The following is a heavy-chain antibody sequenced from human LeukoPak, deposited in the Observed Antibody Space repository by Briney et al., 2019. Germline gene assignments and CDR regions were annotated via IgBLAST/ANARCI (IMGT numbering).Heavy chain of an antibody. D-gene: IGHD4-17*01. J-gene: IGHJ4*02. Sequence: ASVTVSCKASGYTFTGYYMHWVRQAPGQGLEWMGWINPNSGGTNYAQKFQGRVTMTRDTSISTAYMELSRLRSDDTAVYYCASLDYGDYVSFDYWGQGTLVTVSS. CDR2: INPNSGGT. CDR3: ASLDYGDYVSFDY. CDR1: GYTFTGYY. V-gene: IGHV1-2*02.